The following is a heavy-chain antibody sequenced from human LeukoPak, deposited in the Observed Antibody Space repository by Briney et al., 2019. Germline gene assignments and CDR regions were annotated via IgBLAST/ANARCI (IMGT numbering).Heavy chain of an antibody. V-gene: IGHV4-31*03. D-gene: IGHD2-2*01. CDR2: INHSGST. J-gene: IGHJ4*02. Sequence: PSETLSLTCTVSGGSISNGDHYWSWIRQHPGKGLEWIGEINHSGSTNYNPSLKSRVTISVDMSKNQFSLKLSSVTAADTAVYYCARCSSTSCYYFDYWGQGTLVTVSS. CDR1: GGSISNGDHY. CDR3: ARCSSTSCYYFDY.